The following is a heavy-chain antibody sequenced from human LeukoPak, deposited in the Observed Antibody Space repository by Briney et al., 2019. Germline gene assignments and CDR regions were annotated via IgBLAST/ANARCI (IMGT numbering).Heavy chain of an antibody. Sequence: SETLSLTCSVSGASINSHYWTWIRQPAGKGLEWIGRIYISGSTDYSPSLESRVTMSLDTSKNQFSLRLTSVTAADTAVYYCARHGSRAVAGYFDYWGQGTLVTVSS. D-gene: IGHD6-19*01. J-gene: IGHJ4*02. CDR2: IYISGST. V-gene: IGHV4-4*07. CDR1: GASINSHY. CDR3: ARHGSRAVAGYFDY.